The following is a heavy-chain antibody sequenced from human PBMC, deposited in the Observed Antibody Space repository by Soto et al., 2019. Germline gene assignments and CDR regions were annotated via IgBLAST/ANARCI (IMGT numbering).Heavy chain of an antibody. Sequence: GCCKVSISIFTSSGNSRMRQAPGQGLEWMGWISAYNGNTNYAQKLQGRVTMTTDTSTSTAYMELRSLRSDDTAVYYCARSSSPATYYYGSGSWYYYYGMDVWGQGTTVTVSS. CDR2: ISAYNGNT. V-gene: IGHV1-18*01. CDR3: ARSSSPATYYYGSGSWYYYYGMDV. D-gene: IGHD3-10*01. J-gene: IGHJ6*02. CDR1: ISIFTSSG.